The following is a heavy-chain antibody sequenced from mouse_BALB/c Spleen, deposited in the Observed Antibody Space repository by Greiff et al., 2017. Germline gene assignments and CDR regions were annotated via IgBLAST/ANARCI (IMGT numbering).Heavy chain of an antibody. CDR3: ARGLYDGYYVAMDY. CDR1: GFSLTSYG. J-gene: IGHJ4*01. CDR2: IWAGGST. Sequence: VKLQESGPGLVAPSQSLSITCTVSGFSLTSYGVHWVRQPPGKGLEWLGVIWAGGSTNYNSALMSRLSISKDNSKSQVFLKMNSLQTDDTAMYYCARGLYDGYYVAMDYWGQGTAVTVAS. V-gene: IGHV2-9*02. D-gene: IGHD2-3*01.